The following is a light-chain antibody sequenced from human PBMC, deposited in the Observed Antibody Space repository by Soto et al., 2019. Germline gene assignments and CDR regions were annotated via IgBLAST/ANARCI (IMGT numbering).Light chain of an antibody. CDR2: AAS. CDR3: QQSYNAPRT. Sequence: DIQMTQSPSTLSASVGYTVTVTCRASQSVSGWLAWYQQKPGEAPRLLIHAASSLQSGVPSRFSGSGSGTDFTLTISSLQPEDFAIYYCQQSYNAPRTFGPGTKVDIK. J-gene: IGKJ1*01. CDR1: QSVSGW. V-gene: IGKV1-39*01.